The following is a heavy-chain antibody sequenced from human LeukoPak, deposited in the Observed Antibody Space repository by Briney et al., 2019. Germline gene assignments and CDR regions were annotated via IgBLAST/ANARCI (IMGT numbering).Heavy chain of an antibody. D-gene: IGHD4-17*01. CDR2: TNHSGST. Sequence: SETLSLTCAVYGGSFSGYYWSWIRQPPGKGLEWIGETNHSGSTNYNPSLKSRVTISVDTSKNQFSLKLSSVTAADTAVYYCARDGGGDYVSWGQGTLVTVSS. J-gene: IGHJ5*02. CDR1: GGSFSGYY. V-gene: IGHV4-34*01. CDR3: ARDGGGDYVS.